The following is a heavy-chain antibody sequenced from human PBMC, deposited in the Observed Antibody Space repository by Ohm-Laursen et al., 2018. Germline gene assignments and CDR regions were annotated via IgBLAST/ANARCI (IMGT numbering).Heavy chain of an antibody. CDR2: ISSSSSYI. CDR1: GFTFSSYS. V-gene: IGHV3-21*04. D-gene: IGHD3-10*01. J-gene: IGHJ4*02. Sequence: SLRLSCAASGFTFSSYSMNWVRQAPGKGLEWVSSISSSSSYIYYADSVKGRFTISRDNAKNTLYLQMNSLRAEDTAVYYCAKSMVRGAFDYWGQGTLVTVSS. CDR3: AKSMVRGAFDY.